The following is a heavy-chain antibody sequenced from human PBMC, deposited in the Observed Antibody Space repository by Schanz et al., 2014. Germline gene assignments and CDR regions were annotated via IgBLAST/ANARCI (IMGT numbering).Heavy chain of an antibody. J-gene: IGHJ3*02. CDR3: AKGRFGELSAFDI. CDR1: GFTLNNAW. Sequence: EAHLVESGGGLVKPGGSLRLSCATSGFTLNNAWMNWVRQAPGKGLQWVARIKSKTDGGTRDYAAPVKGRFTISTDDSKNTVYLQMNSLQTEDTAVYYCAKGRFGELSAFDIWGQGTMVTVSS. D-gene: IGHD3-10*01. V-gene: IGHV3-15*01. CDR2: IKSKTDGGTR.